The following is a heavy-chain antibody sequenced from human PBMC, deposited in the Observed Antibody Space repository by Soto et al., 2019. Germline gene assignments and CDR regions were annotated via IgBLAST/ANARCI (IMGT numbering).Heavy chain of an antibody. V-gene: IGHV1-69*13. J-gene: IGHJ4*02. CDR2: IIPIFGTA. CDR3: ARETNGYNIFDY. Sequence: ASVKVSCKASGGTFSSYAISWVRQAPGQGLEWMGGIIPIFGTANYAQKFQGRVTITADESTSTAYMELSSLRSEDTAVYYCARETNGYNIFDYWGQGTLVTVSS. CDR1: GGTFSSYA. D-gene: IGHD5-12*01.